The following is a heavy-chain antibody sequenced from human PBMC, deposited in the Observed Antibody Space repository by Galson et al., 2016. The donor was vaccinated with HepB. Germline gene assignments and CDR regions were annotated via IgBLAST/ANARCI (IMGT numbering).Heavy chain of an antibody. CDR3: AKTIEGYGDSPWYFDL. D-gene: IGHD4-17*01. CDR2: IIPIFATA. CDR1: GDTFSSYI. J-gene: IGHJ2*01. V-gene: IGHV1-69*13. Sequence: SVKVSCKASGDTFSSYIINWVRQAPGQGLEWMGGIIPIFATANYAQKFQGRVTITAVESTNTAYMELSNLRSDDTAVYYCAKTIEGYGDSPWYFDLWGRGALVTVSS.